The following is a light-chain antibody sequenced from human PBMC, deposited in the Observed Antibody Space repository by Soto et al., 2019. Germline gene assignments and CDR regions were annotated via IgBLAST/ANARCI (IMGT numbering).Light chain of an antibody. CDR1: SSDIGGYNY. J-gene: IGLJ3*02. CDR3: SSYTSSSLWV. CDR2: DVS. Sequence: QAVLTQPASVSGSPGQSITISCTGTSSDIGGYNYVSWYQQHPGKAPKLMIYDVSNRPSGVSNRFSGSKSGNTASLTISGLQAEDEADYSCSSYTSSSLWVFDGGTKLTVL. V-gene: IGLV2-14*03.